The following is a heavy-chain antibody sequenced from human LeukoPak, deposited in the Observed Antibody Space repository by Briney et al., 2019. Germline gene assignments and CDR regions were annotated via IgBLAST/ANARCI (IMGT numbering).Heavy chain of an antibody. J-gene: IGHJ4*02. CDR3: ARLDPVAGIYYFDY. D-gene: IGHD6-19*01. CDR1: GFTFSSYA. Sequence: GVSLRLSCAASGFTFSSYAISWVRQAPGKGLEWVSAISGSGGTTYYADSVKGRFTISRDNSKNTLYLQMNSLRAEDTAVYYCARLDPVAGIYYFDYWGQGTLVTVSS. CDR2: ISGSGGTT. V-gene: IGHV3-23*01.